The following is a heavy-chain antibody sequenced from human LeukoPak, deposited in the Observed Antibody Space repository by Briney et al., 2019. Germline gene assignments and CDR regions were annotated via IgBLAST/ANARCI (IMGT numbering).Heavy chain of an antibody. CDR2: IYYSGST. D-gene: IGHD7-27*01. Sequence: PSETLSLTCTVSGGSISSSYYWGWIRQPPGKGLEWIGSIYYSGSTYYNPSLKSRVTISVDTSKDQFSLKLSSVTAADTAVYYCAAGDDYYYYYMDVWGKGTTVTVSS. V-gene: IGHV4-39*01. J-gene: IGHJ6*03. CDR3: AAGDDYYYYYMDV. CDR1: GGSISSSYY.